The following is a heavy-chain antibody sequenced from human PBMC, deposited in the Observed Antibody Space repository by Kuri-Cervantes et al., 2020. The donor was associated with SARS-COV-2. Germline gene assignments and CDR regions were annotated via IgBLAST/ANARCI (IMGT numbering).Heavy chain of an antibody. CDR1: GVTFNTET. D-gene: IGHD2-2*02. CDR3: ASRSTYCSSTSCYRGYYYYGMDA. J-gene: IGHJ6*02. Sequence: SVKVSCKASGVTFNTETFSWVRQAPGQGLEWMGRIVPILGLPNYAQKFQGRVTITADESTSTAYMELSSLRSEDTAVYYCASRSTYCSSTSCYRGYYYYGMDAWGQGTTVTVSS. V-gene: IGHV1-69*02. CDR2: IVPILGLP.